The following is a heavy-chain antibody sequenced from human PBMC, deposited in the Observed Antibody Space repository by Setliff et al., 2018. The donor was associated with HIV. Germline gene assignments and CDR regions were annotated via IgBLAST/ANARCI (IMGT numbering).Heavy chain of an antibody. D-gene: IGHD3-22*01. CDR1: SESFSGYY. Sequence: SETLSLTCAVYSESFSGYYWNWIRQPPGKGLEWIGEINDSGSTYYNPSLKSRLTISVDTSKNQFSLKLSSVTAADTAVYYCARDPKHSSSGDLEYWSQGTLVTVSS. CDR3: ARDPKHSSSGDLEY. V-gene: IGHV4-34*01. J-gene: IGHJ4*02. CDR2: INDSGST.